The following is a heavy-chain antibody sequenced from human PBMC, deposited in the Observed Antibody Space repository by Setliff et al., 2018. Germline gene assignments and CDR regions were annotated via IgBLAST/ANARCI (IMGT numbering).Heavy chain of an antibody. CDR3: AREDGTYYNFWSGYSTTPYYGMDV. CDR2: IIPIFGTA. J-gene: IGHJ6*02. CDR1: GGTFSSYD. D-gene: IGHD3-3*01. Sequence: SVKVSCKASGGTFSSYDISWVRQAPGQGLEWMGRIIPIFGTANYAQKFQGRVTITADKSTSTAYMEPSRLRSEDTAVYYCAREDGTYYNFWSGYSTTPYYGMDVWGQGTTVTVSS. V-gene: IGHV1-69*06.